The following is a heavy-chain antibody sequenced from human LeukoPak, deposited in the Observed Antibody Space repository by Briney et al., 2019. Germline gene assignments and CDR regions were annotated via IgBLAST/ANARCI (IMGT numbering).Heavy chain of an antibody. V-gene: IGHV4-34*01. J-gene: IGHJ5*02. Sequence: SETLSLTCAVYGGSFSGYYWSWIRQPPGKGLEWIGEINHSGSTNYNPSLKSRATISVDTSKNQFSLKLSSVTAADTAVYYCARGNPLRYFDWLLSRNNWFDPWGQGTLVTVSS. D-gene: IGHD3-9*01. CDR1: GGSFSGYY. CDR2: INHSGST. CDR3: ARGNPLRYFDWLLSRNNWFDP.